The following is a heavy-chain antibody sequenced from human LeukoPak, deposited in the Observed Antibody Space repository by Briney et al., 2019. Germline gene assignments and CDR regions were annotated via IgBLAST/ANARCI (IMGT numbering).Heavy chain of an antibody. V-gene: IGHV3-21*01. CDR1: GFTFSTYS. CDR3: ARVGYYGSVAADY. D-gene: IGHD3-10*01. CDR2: ISSSSSYI. J-gene: IGHJ4*02. Sequence: GGSLRLSCVASGFTFSTYSMNWVRQAPGKGLEWVSSISSSSSYIYYADSVKGRFTISRDNAKNSLYLQMNSLRAEDTAVYYCARVGYYGSVAADYWGQGTLVTVSS.